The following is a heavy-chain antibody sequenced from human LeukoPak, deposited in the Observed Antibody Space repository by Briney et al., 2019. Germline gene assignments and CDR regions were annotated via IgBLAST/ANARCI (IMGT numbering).Heavy chain of an antibody. J-gene: IGHJ5*02. CDR2: ISGSGNTM. D-gene: IGHD3-10*01. V-gene: IGHV3-48*03. Sequence: GGSLRLSCAGSGFTFRSYEMNWVRQAPGKGLEWVSYISGSGNTMYYADPVQGRFTVSRDNAKDSMYLQMNTLRAEDTAVYYCARGSGSGTYWSPEKSNWFDPWGQGTLVTVSS. CDR3: ARGSGSGTYWSPEKSNWFDP. CDR1: GFTFRSYE.